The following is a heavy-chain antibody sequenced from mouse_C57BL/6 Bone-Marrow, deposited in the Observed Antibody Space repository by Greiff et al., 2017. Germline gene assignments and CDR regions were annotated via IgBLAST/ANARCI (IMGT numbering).Heavy chain of an antibody. CDR1: GYTFTSYW. Sequence: QVQLQQSGAELVRPGTSVKLSCKASGYTFTSYWMHWVKQRPGQGLEWIGVIDPSDSYTNYNQKFKGKATLTVDTSSSTAYMQLSSLTSEDSAVYYCARGGSKDYWGQGTTLTVSS. D-gene: IGHD2-5*01. V-gene: IGHV1-59*01. J-gene: IGHJ2*01. CDR3: ARGGSKDY. CDR2: IDPSDSYT.